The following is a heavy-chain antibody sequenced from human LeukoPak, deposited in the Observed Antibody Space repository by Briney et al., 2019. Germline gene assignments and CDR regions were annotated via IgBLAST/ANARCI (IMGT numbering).Heavy chain of an antibody. Sequence: PSETLSLTCTVSGGSISSYYWSWIRQPAGKGLEWIGRIYTSGSTNYNPSLKSRVTMSVDTSKNQFSLKLSSVTAADTAVYYCARDFIVWNYGDYESRWWFDPWGQGTLVTVSS. D-gene: IGHD4-17*01. V-gene: IGHV4-4*07. CDR1: GGSISSYY. CDR2: IYTSGST. CDR3: ARDFIVWNYGDYESRWWFDP. J-gene: IGHJ5*02.